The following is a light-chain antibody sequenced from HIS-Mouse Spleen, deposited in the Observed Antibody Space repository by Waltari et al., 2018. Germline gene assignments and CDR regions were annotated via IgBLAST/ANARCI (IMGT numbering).Light chain of an antibody. CDR3: CSYAGSSTWV. J-gene: IGLJ3*02. CDR1: SSDVGSYNL. Sequence: QSALTQPASVSGSPGQSITISCTGTSSDVGSYNLVSWYQQHPGKAPKLMIYEGSKSPSGVSNRFPGSKSGNTASLTISGLQAEDEADYYCCSYAGSSTWVFGGGTKLTVL. V-gene: IGLV2-23*01. CDR2: EGS.